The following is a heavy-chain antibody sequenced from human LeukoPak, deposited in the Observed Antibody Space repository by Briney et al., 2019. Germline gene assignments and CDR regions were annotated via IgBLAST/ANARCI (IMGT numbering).Heavy chain of an antibody. J-gene: IGHJ4*02. V-gene: IGHV3-21*01. CDR2: ISSSSSYI. CDR1: GFTVSINY. D-gene: IGHD6-6*01. Sequence: PGGSLRLSCAASGFTVSINYMTWVRQAPGKGLEWVSSISSSSSYIYYADSVKGRFTISRDNAKNSLYLQMNSLRAEDTAVYYCARPLGSSARSDYWGQGTLVTVSS. CDR3: ARPLGSSARSDY.